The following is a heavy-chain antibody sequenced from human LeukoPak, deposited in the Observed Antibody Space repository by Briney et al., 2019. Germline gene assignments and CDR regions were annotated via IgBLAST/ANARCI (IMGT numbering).Heavy chain of an antibody. Sequence: GGSLRLSCAASGFTFSSYGMHWVRQAPGKGLEWVSVVYSGGSTYYADSVKGRFTISRDISKNTLYLQMNSLRAEDTAVYYCAREKYSSNWYHAFDIWGQGTMVTVSS. J-gene: IGHJ3*02. CDR3: AREKYSSNWYHAFDI. V-gene: IGHV3-NL1*01. CDR2: VYSGGST. D-gene: IGHD6-13*01. CDR1: GFTFSSYG.